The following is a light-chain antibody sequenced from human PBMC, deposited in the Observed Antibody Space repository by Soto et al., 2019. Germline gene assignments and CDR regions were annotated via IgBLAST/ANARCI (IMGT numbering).Light chain of an antibody. CDR3: QQYSNWPQT. CDR1: QNAASSY. Sequence: PEDTATVSFRPSQNAASSYLAWYQQRAGQAPRLLIYGAVSRATGIPARFSGSGSGTEFTLTISSLQSEDFAVYYCQQYSNWPQTFGQGTKVDIK. CDR2: GAV. J-gene: IGKJ1*01. V-gene: IGKV3D-15*01.